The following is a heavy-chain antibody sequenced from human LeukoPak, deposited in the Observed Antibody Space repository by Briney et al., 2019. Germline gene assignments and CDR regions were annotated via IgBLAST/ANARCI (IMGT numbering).Heavy chain of an antibody. Sequence: QAXGQGLEWXGXINPSGGSTSYAQKFQGRVTMTRDTSTSTVYMELSSLRSEDTAVYYCARDPNARSGSYPEADYWGQGTLVTVSS. CDR3: ARDPNARSGSYPEADY. CDR2: INPSGGST. V-gene: IGHV1-46*01. J-gene: IGHJ4*02. D-gene: IGHD1-26*01.